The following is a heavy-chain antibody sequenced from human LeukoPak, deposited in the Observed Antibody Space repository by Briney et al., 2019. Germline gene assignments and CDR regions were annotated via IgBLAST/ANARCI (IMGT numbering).Heavy chain of an antibody. CDR3: ARDKVYYYDSSGYSYYWYFDL. J-gene: IGHJ2*01. V-gene: IGHV3-66*01. Sequence: GSLRLSCAASGFTVSSNYMSWVRQAPGKGVEWVSFIYSGGSTYYADSVKGRFTISRDNSKNTLYLQMNSLRAEDTAVYYCARDKVYYYDSSGYSYYWYFDLWGRGTLVTVSS. CDR2: IYSGGST. D-gene: IGHD3-22*01. CDR1: GFTVSSNY.